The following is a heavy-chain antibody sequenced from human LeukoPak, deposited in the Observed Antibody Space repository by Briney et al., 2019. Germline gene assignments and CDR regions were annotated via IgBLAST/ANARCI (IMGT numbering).Heavy chain of an antibody. CDR3: ARDYNPSYSSGWDSFDH. CDR1: GYTFTGYY. J-gene: IGHJ4*02. CDR2: INPNSGGT. D-gene: IGHD6-19*01. V-gene: IGHV1-2*02. Sequence: ASVKVSCKASGYTFTGYYMHWVRQAPGQGLEWMGWINPNSGGTNYAQKFQGRVTMTRDTSISTAYMELSRLRSDDTAVYYCARDYNPSYSSGWDSFDHWGQGTLVTVSS.